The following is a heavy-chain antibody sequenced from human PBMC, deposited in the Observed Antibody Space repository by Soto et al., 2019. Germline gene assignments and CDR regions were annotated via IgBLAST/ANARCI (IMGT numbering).Heavy chain of an antibody. V-gene: IGHV1-69*06. CDR1: GGTFSSYP. CDR2: TIPMFGTA. CDR3: ARVHCGGDCYVLYY. J-gene: IGHJ4*02. Sequence: QVQLVQSGAEVKKPGSSVKVSCKASGGTFSSYPISWVRQAPGQGLEWMGGTIPMFGTANYAQKFQGRVTITADKSTSTAYMELSSLRSEDTAVYYCARVHCGGDCYVLYYWGQGTLVTVAS. D-gene: IGHD2-21*02.